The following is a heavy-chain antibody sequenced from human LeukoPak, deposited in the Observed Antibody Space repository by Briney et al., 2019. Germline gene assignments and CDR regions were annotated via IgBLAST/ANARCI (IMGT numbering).Heavy chain of an antibody. CDR2: ISAYNGNT. CDR1: GYTFTSYG. Sequence: GASVKVSCKASGYTFTSYGISWVRQAPGQGLEWMGWISAYNGNTNYAQKLQGRVTMTTDTPTSTAYMELRSLRSDDTAVYYCAVDYSNPHYYYGMDVWGQGTTVTVSS. V-gene: IGHV1-18*01. D-gene: IGHD4-11*01. CDR3: AVDYSNPHYYYGMDV. J-gene: IGHJ6*02.